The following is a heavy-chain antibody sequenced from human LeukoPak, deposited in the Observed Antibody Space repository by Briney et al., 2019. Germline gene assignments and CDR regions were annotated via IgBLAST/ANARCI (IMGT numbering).Heavy chain of an antibody. J-gene: IGHJ5*02. CDR2: MNPNSGNT. CDR1: GYTFTSYD. D-gene: IGHD3-10*01. V-gene: IGHV1-8*01. Sequence: GASVKVSCKASGYTFTSYDINWVRQATGQGLEWMGWMNPNSGNTGYAQKFQGRVTMTRNTSISTAHMELSSLRSEDMAVYYCARRRHYGSGSKGWFDPWGQGTLVTVSS. CDR3: ARRRHYGSGSKGWFDP.